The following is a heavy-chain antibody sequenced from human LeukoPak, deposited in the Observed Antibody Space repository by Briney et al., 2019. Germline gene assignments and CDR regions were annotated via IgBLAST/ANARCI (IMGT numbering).Heavy chain of an antibody. Sequence: GGSLRLSCAASGFTFSSYAMSWVRQAPGKGLEWVSAISGSGGSTYYADSVKGRFTISRDNSKNTLYLQMNSLRAEDAAVYYCAKVPLSSTSCYDYWGQGTLVTVSS. CDR2: ISGSGGST. J-gene: IGHJ4*02. CDR3: AKVPLSSTSCYDY. CDR1: GFTFSSYA. D-gene: IGHD2-2*01. V-gene: IGHV3-23*01.